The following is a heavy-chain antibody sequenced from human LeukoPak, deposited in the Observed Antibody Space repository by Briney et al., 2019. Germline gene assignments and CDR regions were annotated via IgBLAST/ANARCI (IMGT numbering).Heavy chain of an antibody. Sequence: PSETLSLTCAVYGGSLSAYYWTWIRQPPGKGLEWIGEINHGGSTNYNPSLKSRVTISVDTSKNQFSLKLTSVTAADTAVYYCARTTEGGYTYGYFYYYYMDVWGKGTTVTISS. CDR3: ARTTEGGYTYGYFYYYYMDV. CDR1: GGSLSAYY. CDR2: INHGGST. D-gene: IGHD5-18*01. J-gene: IGHJ6*03. V-gene: IGHV4-34*01.